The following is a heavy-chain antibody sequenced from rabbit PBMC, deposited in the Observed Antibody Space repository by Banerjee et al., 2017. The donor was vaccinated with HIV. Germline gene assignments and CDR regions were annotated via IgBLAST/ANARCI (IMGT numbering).Heavy chain of an antibody. Sequence: QEQLAESGGDLVKPEGSLTLTCTASAFSFSNKYVMCWVRQAPGKGLEWIACINTSSGNTVYASWAKGRVTISRSTILNTVTLQMTSLTAADTATYFCAREEYVGYGYANLWGQGTLVTVS. V-gene: IGHV1S45*01. CDR1: AFSFSNKYV. CDR2: INTSSGNT. CDR3: AREEYVGYGYANL. D-gene: IGHD6-1*01. J-gene: IGHJ4*01.